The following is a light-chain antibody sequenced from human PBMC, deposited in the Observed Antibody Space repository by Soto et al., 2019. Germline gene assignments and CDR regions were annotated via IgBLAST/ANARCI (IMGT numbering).Light chain of an antibody. CDR3: QHSNSYSWT. V-gene: IGKV1-5*01. CDR2: DAS. CDR1: QSISVW. J-gene: IGKJ1*01. Sequence: DIQMTQSPSTLSASVGDRVTITCRTSQSISVWLAWYQQKPGKAPKVLIYDASRLESGVPSRFSGSGSGTEFTLTINSLQPADFATYYCQHSNSYSWTFGQGTKVDIK.